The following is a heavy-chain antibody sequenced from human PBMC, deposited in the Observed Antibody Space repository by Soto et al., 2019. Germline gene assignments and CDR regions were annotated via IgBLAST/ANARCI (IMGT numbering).Heavy chain of an antibody. J-gene: IGHJ4*02. CDR3: ARVSLFCTNGVCQFDY. CDR1: AYSFTNNW. D-gene: IGHD2-8*01. V-gene: IGHV5-51*01. Sequence: GESLKISCKVSAYSFTNNWIGWVRQMPGKCLEWMGSIYPGDSDTTYSPSFQGQVTISADRSIDTAYLQWSSLKASDTVMYYCARVSLFCTNGVCQFDYWGQGTQVTVSS. CDR2: IYPGDSDT.